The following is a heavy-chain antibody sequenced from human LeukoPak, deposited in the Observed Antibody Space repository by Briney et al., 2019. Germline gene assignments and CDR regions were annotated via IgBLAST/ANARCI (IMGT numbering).Heavy chain of an antibody. Sequence: GGSLRLSCGASGFSFISYGMHWVRQAPGKGLEWVGVISDDGRSKDYADSVKGRFTISRDNSKDTLYLQMNSLRAEDTAVYYCAKRPSDYGDYVSYFDHWAREPWSPSPQ. CDR1: GFSFISYG. CDR3: AKRPSDYGDYVSYFDH. CDR2: ISDDGRSK. J-gene: IGHJ4*02. V-gene: IGHV3-30*18. D-gene: IGHD4-17*01.